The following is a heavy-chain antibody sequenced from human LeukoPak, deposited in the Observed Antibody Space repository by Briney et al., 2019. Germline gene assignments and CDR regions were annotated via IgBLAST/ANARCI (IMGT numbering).Heavy chain of an antibody. CDR3: ARVGYSSSSLFDY. J-gene: IGHJ4*02. CDR2: NNHSGST. Sequence: SETLSLTCAVYGGSFSGYYWSWIRQPPGKGLEWIGENNHSGSTNYNPSLKSRVTISVDTSKNQFSLKLSSVTAADTAVYYCARVGYSSSSLFDYWGQGTLVTVSS. CDR1: GGSFSGYY. D-gene: IGHD6-13*01. V-gene: IGHV4-34*01.